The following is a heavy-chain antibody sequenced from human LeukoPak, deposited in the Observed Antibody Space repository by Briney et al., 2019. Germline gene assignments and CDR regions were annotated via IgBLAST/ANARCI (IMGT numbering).Heavy chain of an antibody. CDR1: GVTISRFY. D-gene: IGHD1-26*01. Sequence: PSETLSLTSTVSGVTISRFYWSWVRKPTGKGRDWIGYVYYSGSTNYNPSLKSRVTTSVDTSTHQFSLNLNSAISAPTAASSFARHDLDVAGAGVDYFDYWGQGTLVIVSS. CDR3: ARHDLDVAGAGVDYFDY. J-gene: IGHJ4*02. CDR2: VYYSGST. V-gene: IGHV4-59*08.